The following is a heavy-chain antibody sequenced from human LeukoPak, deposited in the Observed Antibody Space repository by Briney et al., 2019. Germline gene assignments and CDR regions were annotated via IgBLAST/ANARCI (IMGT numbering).Heavy chain of an antibody. CDR3: AKDKAPYYYYMDV. CDR1: GYTFTTYG. CDR2: ISAYNGNT. J-gene: IGHJ6*03. V-gene: IGHV1-18*01. Sequence: ASVKVSCKASGYTFTTYGISWVRQAPGQGLEWMGWISAYNGNTNYAQKLQGRVTMTTDTSTSTAYMELRSLRSDDTAVYYCAKDKAPYYYYMDVWGKGTTVTVSS.